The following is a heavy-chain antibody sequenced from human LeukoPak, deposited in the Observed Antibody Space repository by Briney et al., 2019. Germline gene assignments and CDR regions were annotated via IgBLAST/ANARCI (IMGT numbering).Heavy chain of an antibody. D-gene: IGHD4-17*01. CDR2: MNPNSGNT. V-gene: IGHV1-8*01. CDR3: ARDRGDTVTSFDY. CDR1: GYTFTSYD. Sequence: ASVTVSCKASGYTFTSYDINWVRQAPGQGLEWMGWMNPNSGNTGYAQKFQGRVTMTRNTSISTAYMELSSLRSEDTAVYYCARDRGDTVTSFDYWGQGTMVTVSS. J-gene: IGHJ3*01.